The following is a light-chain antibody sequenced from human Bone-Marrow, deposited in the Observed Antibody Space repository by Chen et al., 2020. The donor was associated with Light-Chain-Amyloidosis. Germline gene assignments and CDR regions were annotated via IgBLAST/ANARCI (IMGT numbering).Light chain of an antibody. V-gene: IGLV1-40*01. CDR1: SSSIGAGYD. Sequence: QSVLTQPPSVSGAPGQRVTISGTGSSSSIGAGYDVHWYQQFPGAAPKVVIFGNDNRPSGVPDRFSGSNSGTAASLAITGLQAEDEAVYYCQSYDSSLGGWVFGGGTKLTVL. J-gene: IGLJ3*02. CDR2: GND. CDR3: QSYDSSLGGWV.